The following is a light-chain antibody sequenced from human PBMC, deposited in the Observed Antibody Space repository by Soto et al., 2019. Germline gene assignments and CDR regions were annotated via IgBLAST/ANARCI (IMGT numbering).Light chain of an antibody. CDR1: SGHSSFI. V-gene: IGLV4-60*02. Sequence: QSVLTQSSSASASLGSSVKLTCTLSSGHSSFIIAWHQQQPGKAPRFLMKLEGDGSYDKGSGVPDRFSGSSSGADRYLTISILQFEDEADYYCETWDDNTWVFGGGTKLTV. CDR3: ETWDDNTWV. J-gene: IGLJ3*02. CDR2: LEGDGSY.